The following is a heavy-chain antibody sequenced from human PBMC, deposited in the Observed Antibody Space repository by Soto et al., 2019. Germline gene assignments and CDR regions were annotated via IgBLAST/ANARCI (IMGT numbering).Heavy chain of an antibody. V-gene: IGHV3-73*01. J-gene: IGHJ4*02. CDR1: GFTFSGSA. CDR3: NSNSPDALIRK. D-gene: IGHD1-1*01. Sequence: HPGGSLRLSCEASGFTFSGSAMHWVRQASGKGLEWVGRIRSKANSYATAYAASVKGRFSISRDESKHTAYLQMNSLKTEDTAVYYCNSNSPDALIRKWGQGAQVTVSS. CDR2: IRSKANSYAT.